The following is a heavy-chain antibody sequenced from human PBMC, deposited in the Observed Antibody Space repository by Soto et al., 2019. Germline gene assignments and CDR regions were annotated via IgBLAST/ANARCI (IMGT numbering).Heavy chain of an antibody. V-gene: IGHV1-18*01. J-gene: IGHJ3*02. Sequence: QVQLVQSGAEVKKPGASVKVSCKASGYTFTSDGIIWVRQAPGQGLEWMGWISAYNGNTHYAQKLQGRVTMTTDTSTSTGYMELRSLRSDDPDVYYCLYYDSSGLDAFDIWCQGTMVTVSS. CDR3: LYYDSSGLDAFDI. D-gene: IGHD3-22*01. CDR1: GYTFTSDG. CDR2: ISAYNGNT.